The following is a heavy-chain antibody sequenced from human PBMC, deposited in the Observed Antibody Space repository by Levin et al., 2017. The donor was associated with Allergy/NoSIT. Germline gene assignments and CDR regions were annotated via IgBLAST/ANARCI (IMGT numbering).Heavy chain of an antibody. CDR2: ISSSSSYI. V-gene: IGHV3-21*01. CDR1: GFAFISYS. J-gene: IGHJ4*02. CDR3: ARDSIPGTTGISFDY. Sequence: GGSLRLSCAASGFAFISYSMNWVRQAPGKGLEWVSSISSSSSYIYYADSVKGRFTISRDNAKNSLYLQMNSLRADDTAVYYCARDSIPGTTGISFDYWGQGPLVTVSS. D-gene: IGHD1-1*01.